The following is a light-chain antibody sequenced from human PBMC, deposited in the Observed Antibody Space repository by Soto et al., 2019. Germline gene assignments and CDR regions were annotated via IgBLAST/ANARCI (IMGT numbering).Light chain of an antibody. CDR1: SSDVGGYNY. J-gene: IGLJ1*01. CDR3: NSYTSSSTL. Sequence: QSALTQPASVSGSPGQSITISCTGTSSDVGGYNYVSWYQQHPGKAPKLMIYDVSNRPSGVSNRFSGSKSGNTASLTISGLQAEDEADYYCNSYTSSSTLFGTGTK. CDR2: DVS. V-gene: IGLV2-14*01.